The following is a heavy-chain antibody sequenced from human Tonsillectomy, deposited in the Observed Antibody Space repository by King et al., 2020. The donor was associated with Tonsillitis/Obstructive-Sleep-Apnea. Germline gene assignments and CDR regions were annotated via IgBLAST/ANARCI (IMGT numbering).Heavy chain of an antibody. CDR3: AHKVWPWSYHFEN. CDR2: TYWDDDP. CDR1: GFSLSANGVG. Sequence: ITLKESGPTVVKPTQTLTLTCTFSGFSLSANGVGVGWIRQPPGKTLEWLALTYWDDDPRYKTSLKSRLTITKDTSKNQVVLRMTNVDPVDTGTYYCAHKVWPWSYHFENWGPGIPVTVSA. V-gene: IGHV2-5*02. D-gene: IGHD2-2*01. J-gene: IGHJ4*02.